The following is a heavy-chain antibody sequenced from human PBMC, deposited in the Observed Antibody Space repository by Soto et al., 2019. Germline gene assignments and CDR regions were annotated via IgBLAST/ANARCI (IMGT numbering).Heavy chain of an antibody. V-gene: IGHV3-23*01. J-gene: IGHJ4*02. CDR3: AKNTFFDY. CDR1: GFTFSRYA. Sequence: PGGSQILSCAASGFTFSRYAMSWVRQAPGKGLEWVSGISGDGGSTYYADSVKGRFTISRDNSKNTLYLQMNSLRAEDTAVYYCAKNTFFDYWGQGTLVTVSS. CDR2: ISGDGGST.